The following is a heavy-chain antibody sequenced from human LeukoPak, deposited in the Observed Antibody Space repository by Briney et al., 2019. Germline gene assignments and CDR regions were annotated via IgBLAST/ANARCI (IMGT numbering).Heavy chain of an antibody. CDR2: INHSGST. CDR1: GGSFSGYY. D-gene: IGHD4-17*01. V-gene: IGHV4-34*01. CDR3: ARDYGDHAFDC. Sequence: SETLSLTCAVYGGSFSGYYWSWIRQPPGKGLEWIGEINHSGSTNYNPSLKSRVTISVDTSKNQFSLKLSSVTAADTAVYFCARDYGDHAFDCWGQGTPVTVSS. J-gene: IGHJ4*02.